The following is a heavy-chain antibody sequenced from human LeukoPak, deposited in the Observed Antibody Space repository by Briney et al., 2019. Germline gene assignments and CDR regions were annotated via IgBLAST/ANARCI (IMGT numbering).Heavy chain of an antibody. CDR2: ITTSGSTI. V-gene: IGHV3-48*02. D-gene: IGHD2-15*01. CDR1: GFTFSSYG. CDR3: ARDSSWSFDY. Sequence: PGGSLRLSCAASGFTFSSYGMNWVRQAPGKGLEWVSYITTSGSTIKYADSVTGRFTISRDNAKNSLYLQMNSLRDEDTAVYYCARDSSWSFDYWGHGTLVTVSS. J-gene: IGHJ4*01.